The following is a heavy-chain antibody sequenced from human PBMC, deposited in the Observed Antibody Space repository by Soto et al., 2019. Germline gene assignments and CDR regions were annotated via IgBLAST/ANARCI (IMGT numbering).Heavy chain of an antibody. J-gene: IGHJ4*02. Sequence: AGCLRLYCAASGSTFSSYAISWVRQAPGKGQERVSAISGSGGRTYYADCVMGRHAISTDNPMNTQYLQMKSLLAEDTAVYYCAKTPKRWGQGTRVTVSS. V-gene: IGHV3-23*01. CDR1: GSTFSSYA. CDR2: ISGSGGRT. CDR3: AKTPKR.